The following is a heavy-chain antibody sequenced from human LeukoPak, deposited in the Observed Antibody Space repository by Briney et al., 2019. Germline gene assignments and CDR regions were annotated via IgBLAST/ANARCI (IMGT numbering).Heavy chain of an antibody. CDR2: INHNGNT. Sequence: SETLSLTCAVYGGSFSGYYWSWIRQPPGKGLEWIGEINHNGNTNYNPSLKSRVTISVDTSKNQFSLQLSSVTAADTAVYYCARGLGYCSSTSCSFDYWGQGTLVTVSS. D-gene: IGHD2-2*01. J-gene: IGHJ4*02. CDR3: ARGLGYCSSTSCSFDY. CDR1: GGSFSGYY. V-gene: IGHV4-34*01.